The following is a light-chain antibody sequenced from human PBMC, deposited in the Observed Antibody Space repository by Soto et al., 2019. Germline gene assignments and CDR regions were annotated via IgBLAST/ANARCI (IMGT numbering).Light chain of an antibody. CDR2: EVN. Sequence: QSALTQPPSASGSPGQSVAISCTVTSSDVGGYNYVSCYQQHPGKAPKLMIYEVNKRPSGVHDRFSGSTSGNTASLTVSGLQAEDEADYYCSSYAGSSNVFGTGTKVTVL. CDR3: SSYAGSSNV. CDR1: SSDVGGYNY. V-gene: IGLV2-8*01. J-gene: IGLJ1*01.